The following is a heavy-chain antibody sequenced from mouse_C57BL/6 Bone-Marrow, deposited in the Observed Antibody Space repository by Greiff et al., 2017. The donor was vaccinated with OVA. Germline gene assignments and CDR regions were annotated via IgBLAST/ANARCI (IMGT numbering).Heavy chain of an antibody. CDR1: GYTFTSYG. V-gene: IGHV1-81*01. CDR2: IYPSSGNT. D-gene: IGHD2-4*01. CDR3: ARSGGLRRAWFAY. Sequence: QVQLQQSGAELARPGASVKLSCKASGYTFTSYGISWVKQRTGQGLEWIGEIYPSSGNTYYNEQFKGKATLTDDKSSSTAYMELRSLTSEDSAVYFCARSGGLRRAWFAYWGQGTLVTVSA. J-gene: IGHJ3*01.